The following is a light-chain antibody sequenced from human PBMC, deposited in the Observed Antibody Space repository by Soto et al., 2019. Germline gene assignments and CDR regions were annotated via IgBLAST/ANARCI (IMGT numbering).Light chain of an antibody. Sequence: AIQMTQSPSSLSASVGDRVTITCRASQDIRNDLGWYQEKPRQAPKLLIYAASNLQSGVPSRFSVSGSGTDFTLTISSMQPEDFATYYCLQDYNYPWTFGQGTKVEV. CDR1: QDIRND. CDR3: LQDYNYPWT. CDR2: AAS. J-gene: IGKJ1*01. V-gene: IGKV1-6*01.